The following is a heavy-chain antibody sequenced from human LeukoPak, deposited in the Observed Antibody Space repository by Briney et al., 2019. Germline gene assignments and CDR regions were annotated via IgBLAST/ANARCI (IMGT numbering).Heavy chain of an antibody. J-gene: IGHJ3*02. Sequence: PGGSPRLSCAASGSTFSDQYIDWVRGAPGTRRRWVGRSGNKASRYTTEYAASVKGRFTISRDDSKNSLYLQMNSLKTEDTALYYCTRGYSGRSVYAFDIWGQGTMVTVSS. CDR1: GSTFSDQY. D-gene: IGHD1-26*01. V-gene: IGHV3-72*01. CDR2: SGNKASRYTT. CDR3: TRGYSGRSVYAFDI.